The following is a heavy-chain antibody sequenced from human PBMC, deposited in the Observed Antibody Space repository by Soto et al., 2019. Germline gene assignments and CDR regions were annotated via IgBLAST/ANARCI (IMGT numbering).Heavy chain of an antibody. J-gene: IGHJ4*02. CDR1: GYTFFSFW. D-gene: IGHD2-2*01. CDR2: IDPGDSSA. V-gene: IGHV5-10-1*01. Sequence: GESLKISCHGSGYTFFSFWIVWVRQVPGKGLEWVGRIDPGDSSATYSPTFQGHVTISADRSTRSAYLQWRSLRASDTAIYFCARRYCSRADCCSDSWGQGSLVTVSS. CDR3: ARRYCSRADCCSDS.